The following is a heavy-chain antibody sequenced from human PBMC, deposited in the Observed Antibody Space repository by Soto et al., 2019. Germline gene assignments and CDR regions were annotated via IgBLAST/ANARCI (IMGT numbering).Heavy chain of an antibody. CDR1: GYTFTSYG. D-gene: IGHD6-19*01. V-gene: IGHV1-18*01. CDR2: ISAYNGNT. CDR3: ARDNDSNGWYAEYGMDV. J-gene: IGHJ6*02. Sequence: QVQLVQSGAEVKKPGASVKVSCKASGYTFTSYGISWVRQAPGQGLEWMGWISAYNGNTNYAQKLQGRVTMTTDTSTSTAYMELRSLRSDDTAVYYCARDNDSNGWYAEYGMDVWGQGTTVTVSS.